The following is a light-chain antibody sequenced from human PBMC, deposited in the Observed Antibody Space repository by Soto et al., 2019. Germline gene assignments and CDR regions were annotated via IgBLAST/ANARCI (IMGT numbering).Light chain of an antibody. CDR3: QQHGTSPIT. J-gene: IGKJ5*01. V-gene: IGKV3-20*01. CDR2: AAS. CDR1: QSVSSSF. Sequence: EIVLTQSPGTLSLSPGERATLSCRASQSVSSSFFAWYQKKPGQAPRLLIYAASNRATDIPDRFSGSGSGTDFTLTISRLEPDDFAVYYCQQHGTSPITFGQGTRLEIK.